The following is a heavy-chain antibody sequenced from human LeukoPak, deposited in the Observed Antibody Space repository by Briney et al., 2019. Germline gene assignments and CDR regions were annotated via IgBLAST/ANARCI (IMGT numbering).Heavy chain of an antibody. CDR3: AKEYCSSTSCYWNYYYYGMDV. Sequence: GGSLRLSCAASGFTFSAYWMSWVRQAPGKGLEWVSAISGSGGSTYYADSVKGRFTISRDNSKNTLYLQMNSLRAEDTAVYYCAKEYCSSTSCYWNYYYYGMDVWGQGTTVTVSS. V-gene: IGHV3-23*01. J-gene: IGHJ6*02. CDR1: GFTFSAYW. CDR2: ISGSGGST. D-gene: IGHD2-2*01.